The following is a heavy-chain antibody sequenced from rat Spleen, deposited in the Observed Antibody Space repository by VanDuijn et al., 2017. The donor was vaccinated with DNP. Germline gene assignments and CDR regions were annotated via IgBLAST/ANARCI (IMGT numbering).Heavy chain of an antibody. CDR2: IWGDGST. CDR1: GFSLTSYG. Sequence: QVQMKETGPGLVQTTQTLSVTCTVSGFSLTSYGVHWVRQAPGKGLAWMGIIWGDGSTNYNSALKSRLRISRDTSKSQGFLKMNSLQPESTGTYYCVRHIRYAGDVGALDDWGRGTSVTVSS. CDR3: VRHIRYAGDVGALDD. D-gene: IGHD1-1*01. V-gene: IGHV2-77*01. J-gene: IGHJ4*01.